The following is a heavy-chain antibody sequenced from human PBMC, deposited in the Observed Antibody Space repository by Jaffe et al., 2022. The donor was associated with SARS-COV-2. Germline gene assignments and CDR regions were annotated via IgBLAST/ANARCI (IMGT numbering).Heavy chain of an antibody. CDR2: SNPTGGTT. CDR3: ARGGAQWLVRQDHYMDA. CDR1: GYLFSSYY. J-gene: IGHJ6*03. Sequence: QVQLIQSGAEVRKPGASVKISCKTLGYLFSSYYIHWVRQAPGQGLEWMGISNPTGGTTKNAKKFQGRVSMTRDTSASTVYMELSSLTSEDTAVYYCARGGAQWLVRQDHYMDAWGKGTAVIVS. V-gene: IGHV1-46*01. D-gene: IGHD6-19*01.